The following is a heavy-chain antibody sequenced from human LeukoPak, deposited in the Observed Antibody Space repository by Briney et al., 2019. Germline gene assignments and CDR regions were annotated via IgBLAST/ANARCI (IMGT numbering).Heavy chain of an antibody. D-gene: IGHD3-16*02. CDR2: IYLGDSDT. CDR1: GYSFTTYW. CDR3: ARLSARAFDI. Sequence: GESLKISCKGSGYSFTTYWIGWVRQMPGKGLEWMGFIYLGDSDTRYSPSFQGQVTISADKSISTAYLQWSSLKASDTAMYYCARLSARAFDIWGQGTMVTVSS. V-gene: IGHV5-51*01. J-gene: IGHJ3*02.